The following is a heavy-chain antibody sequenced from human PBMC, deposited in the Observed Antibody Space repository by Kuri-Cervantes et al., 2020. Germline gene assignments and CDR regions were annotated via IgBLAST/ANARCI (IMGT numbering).Heavy chain of an antibody. V-gene: IGHV3-23*01. Sequence: GESLKISCAASGFTFSSYAMSWVRQAPGKGLEWVSAISGSGGSTYYADSVKGRFTISRDNSKNTLYLQMNSLRAEDTAVYYCAREADTAMAHDAFDIWGQGTMVTVSS. CDR1: GFTFSSYA. CDR2: ISGSGGST. CDR3: AREADTAMAHDAFDI. D-gene: IGHD5-18*01. J-gene: IGHJ3*02.